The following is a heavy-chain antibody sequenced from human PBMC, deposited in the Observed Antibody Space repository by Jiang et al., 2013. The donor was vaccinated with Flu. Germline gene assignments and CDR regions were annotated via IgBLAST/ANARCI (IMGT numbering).Heavy chain of an antibody. CDR2: ISGSGGST. J-gene: IGHJ4*02. V-gene: IGHV3-23*01. D-gene: IGHD6-19*01. Sequence: SGFTFSSYAMSWVRQAPGKGLEWVSAISGSGGSTYYADSVKGRFTISRDNSKNTLYLQMNSLRAEDTAVYYCVKDFTSASSQWLFYFDYWGQGTLVTVSS. CDR3: VKDFTSASSQWLFYFDY. CDR1: GFTFSSYA.